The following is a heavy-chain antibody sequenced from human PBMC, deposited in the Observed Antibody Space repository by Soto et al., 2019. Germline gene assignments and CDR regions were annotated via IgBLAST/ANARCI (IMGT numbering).Heavy chain of an antibody. V-gene: IGHV4-61*08. CDR1: GGSISSGGYY. D-gene: IGHD4-17*01. Sequence: SETLSLTCTVSGGSISSGGYYWSWIRQHPGKGLEWIGYIFYSGSTNYNPSLTSRVTISVDTSKNQFSLKLSSVTAADTAVYYCAKDPNGDYVGAFDSWGQGTLVTVSS. J-gene: IGHJ4*02. CDR2: IFYSGST. CDR3: AKDPNGDYVGAFDS.